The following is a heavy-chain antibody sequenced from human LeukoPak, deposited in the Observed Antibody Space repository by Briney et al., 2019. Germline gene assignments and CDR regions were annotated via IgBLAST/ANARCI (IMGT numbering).Heavy chain of an antibody. J-gene: IGHJ3*02. CDR3: AREKSGYDSRSAFDI. V-gene: IGHV3-53*01. D-gene: IGHD5-12*01. Sequence: GGSLRLSCAASGFTVSSNYMSWVRQAPGKGLEWVSVIYSGGSTYYADSVKGRFTISRDNSKNTLYLQMNSLRAEDTAVYYCAREKSGYDSRSAFDIWGQGTMVTVSS. CDR1: GFTVSSNY. CDR2: IYSGGST.